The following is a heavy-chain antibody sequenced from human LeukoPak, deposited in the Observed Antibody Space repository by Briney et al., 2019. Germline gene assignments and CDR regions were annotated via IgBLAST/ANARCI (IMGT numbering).Heavy chain of an antibody. J-gene: IGHJ4*02. CDR2: ISGSGGST. CDR3: AEDPRPYCSSTSCSTGVDY. Sequence: PGGSLRLSCAASGFTFSSYAMSWVRQAPGKGLEWVSAISGSGGSTYYADSVKGRFTISRDNSKNTLYLQMNSLRAEDTAVYYCAEDPRPYCSSTSCSTGVDYWGQGTLVTVSS. V-gene: IGHV3-23*01. D-gene: IGHD2-2*01. CDR1: GFTFSSYA.